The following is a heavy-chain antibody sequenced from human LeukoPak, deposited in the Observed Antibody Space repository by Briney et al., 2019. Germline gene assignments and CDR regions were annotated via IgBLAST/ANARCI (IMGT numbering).Heavy chain of an antibody. V-gene: IGHV3-21*04. J-gene: IGHJ6*03. CDR1: GFTFSSDS. Sequence: GGSLRLSCAASGFTFSSDSMNWVRQAPGKGREWVSSISSSSRYIYYADSVKGRFTISRDNAKNSLYLKMNSLRAEDTALYSCARDGGWYKRGLDHYYYYMDVWGKGTTVIVSS. D-gene: IGHD6-19*01. CDR3: ARDGGWYKRGLDHYYYYMDV. CDR2: ISSSSRYI.